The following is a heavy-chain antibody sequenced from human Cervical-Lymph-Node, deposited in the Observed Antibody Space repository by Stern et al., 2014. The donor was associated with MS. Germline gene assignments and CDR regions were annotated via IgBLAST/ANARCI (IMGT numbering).Heavy chain of an antibody. CDR3: ARAVRYQLLSEY. V-gene: IGHV1-8*02. CDR2: MNPNSGNT. CDR1: GYTFSNYD. J-gene: IGHJ4*02. Sequence: QVQLVESGAEVKSPGASVKVSCRASGYTFSNYDITWVRQAPGQGPEWMGWMNPNSGNTGYAQQFRGRVTMTSDTSTTTAYMELSGLRSEDTAVYYCARAVRYQLLSEYWGQGTLVTVSS. D-gene: IGHD1-7*01.